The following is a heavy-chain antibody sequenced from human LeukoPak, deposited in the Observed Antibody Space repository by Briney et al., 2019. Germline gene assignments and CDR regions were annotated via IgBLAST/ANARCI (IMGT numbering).Heavy chain of an antibody. CDR2: IWYDGSNK. CDR3: ARESMVRGVSGMDV. D-gene: IGHD3-10*01. Sequence: SGGSLRLSRAASGFTFSSYGMHWVRQAPGKGLEWVAVIWYDGSNKYYADSVKGRFTISRDNSKNTLYLQMNSLRAEDTAVYYCARESMVRGVSGMDVWGQGTTVTVSS. V-gene: IGHV3-33*01. J-gene: IGHJ6*02. CDR1: GFTFSSYG.